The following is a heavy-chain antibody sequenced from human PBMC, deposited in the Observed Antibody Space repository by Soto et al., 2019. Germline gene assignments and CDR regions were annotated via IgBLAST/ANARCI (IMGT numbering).Heavy chain of an antibody. J-gene: IGHJ4*02. D-gene: IGHD6-19*01. CDR1: GYTFTSYY. CDR3: ARGLSSGWFAGATTEYYFDY. CDR2: INPSGGST. Sequence: ASVKVSCKASGYTFTSYYMHWVRQAPGQGLEWMGIINPSGGSTSYAQKFQGRVTMTRDTSTSTVYMELSSLRSEDTAVYYCARGLSSGWFAGATTEYYFDYWGQGTLVTVSS. V-gene: IGHV1-46*01.